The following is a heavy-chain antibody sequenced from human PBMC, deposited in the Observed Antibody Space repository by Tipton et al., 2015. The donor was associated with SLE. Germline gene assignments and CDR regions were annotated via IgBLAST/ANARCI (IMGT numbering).Heavy chain of an antibody. Sequence: TLSLTCAAYGGSFSGYYWSWIRQPPGKGLEWIGEINHSGSTNYNPSLKSRVTISVDTSKNQLSLKLSSVTAADTAVYYCAIAPEAVAGDAAFDIWGQGTMVTFSS. CDR3: AIAPEAVAGDAAFDI. D-gene: IGHD6-19*01. J-gene: IGHJ3*02. CDR2: INHSGST. V-gene: IGHV4-34*01. CDR1: GGSFSGYY.